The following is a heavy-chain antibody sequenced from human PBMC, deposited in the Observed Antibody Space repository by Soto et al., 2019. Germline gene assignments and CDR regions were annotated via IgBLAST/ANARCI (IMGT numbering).Heavy chain of an antibody. CDR2: LSGSGAGK. Sequence: SGGSLRLSCAAPGFTLSNHAMSWVRQAPGKGLEWVSTLSGSGAGKYYADSVKGRFTISRDTSQNTLYLQMNSLRAEDTVVYYCAKGSGSGYGTPSESWGQGTLVTVSS. V-gene: IGHV3-23*01. D-gene: IGHD2-15*01. CDR3: AKGSGSGYGTPSES. J-gene: IGHJ5*02. CDR1: GFTLSNHA.